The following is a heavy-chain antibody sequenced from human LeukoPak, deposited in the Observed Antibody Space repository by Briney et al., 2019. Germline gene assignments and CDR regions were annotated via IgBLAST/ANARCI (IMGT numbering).Heavy chain of an antibody. J-gene: IGHJ4*02. V-gene: IGHV3-7*01. CDR1: GFTFSTYW. Sequence: GGSLRLSCAASGFTFSTYWMTWVRQPPGKGLERVAHINHDGSEKYYVDSVKGRFTISRDNAKNSLYLQMNSLRVEDTAVYYCARDRAVAGLCDYWGQGTLVTVSS. D-gene: IGHD6-19*01. CDR3: ARDRAVAGLCDY. CDR2: INHDGSEK.